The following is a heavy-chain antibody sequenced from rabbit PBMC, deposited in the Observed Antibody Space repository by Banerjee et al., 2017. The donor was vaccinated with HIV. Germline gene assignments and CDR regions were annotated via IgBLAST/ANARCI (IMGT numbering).Heavy chain of an antibody. Sequence: QQQLEESGGGLVKPGGTLTLTCKASGFSFSSGYWMCWVRQAPGKGLEWIGCIGTGSGSTYYANWAKGRFTISKTSSTTVTLQMTSLTAADTATYFCASGYSDVYFNLWGPGTLVTVS. J-gene: IGHJ4*01. CDR2: IGTGSGST. D-gene: IGHD1-1*01. V-gene: IGHV1S45*01. CDR1: GFSFSSGYW. CDR3: ASGYSDVYFNL.